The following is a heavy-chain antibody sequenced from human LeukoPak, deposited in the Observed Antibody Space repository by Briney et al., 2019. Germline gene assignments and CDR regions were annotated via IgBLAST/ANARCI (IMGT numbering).Heavy chain of an antibody. D-gene: IGHD3-10*01. V-gene: IGHV3-23*01. J-gene: IGHJ4*02. CDR1: GFTFSSYA. Sequence: GGSLRLSCAASGFTFSSYAMSWVRQAPGKGLEWVSAISGSGGSTYYSDSVKGRFTISRDNSKNTLYLQMNSLRAEDTAVYYCATDLDYYGSGSAFDYWGQGTLVTVSS. CDR3: ATDLDYYGSGSAFDY. CDR2: ISGSGGST.